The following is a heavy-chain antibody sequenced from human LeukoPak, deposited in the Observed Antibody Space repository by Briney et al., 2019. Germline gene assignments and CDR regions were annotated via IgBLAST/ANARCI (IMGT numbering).Heavy chain of an antibody. CDR2: IKQDGSEK. CDR1: GFTFSSYW. D-gene: IGHD4-17*01. V-gene: IGHV3-7*01. Sequence: GGSLRLSCAASGFTFSSYWMSWVRQAPGKGPEWVANIKQDGSEKYYVDSVKGRFTISRDNAKNSLYLQMNSLRAEDTDVYYCARAATTVTTLDFDYWGQGTLVTVSS. J-gene: IGHJ4*02. CDR3: ARAATTVTTLDFDY.